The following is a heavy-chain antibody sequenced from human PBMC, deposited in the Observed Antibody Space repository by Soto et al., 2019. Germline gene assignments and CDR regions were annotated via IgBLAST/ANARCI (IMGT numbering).Heavy chain of an antibody. CDR3: AKEGSVVMTSYLDY. CDR2: IGGSSGKT. J-gene: IGHJ4*02. Sequence: EVQLLESGGGLVQPGGSLRLSCAASGFTFSSYAMSWVRQAPGKGLEWVSVIGGSSGKTYYADSVKGRFSISSDNSKNILYLQMNSLRAEDTAVYYCAKEGSVVMTSYLDYWGQGTLVTVSS. CDR1: GFTFSSYA. D-gene: IGHD2-21*02. V-gene: IGHV3-23*01.